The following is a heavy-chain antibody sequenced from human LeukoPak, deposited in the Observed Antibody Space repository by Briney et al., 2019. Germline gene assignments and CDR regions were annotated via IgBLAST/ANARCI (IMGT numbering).Heavy chain of an antibody. CDR2: IWYDGSNK. J-gene: IGHJ4*02. CDR1: GFTFSSYG. CDR3: ARGGYDFWSGYPDY. Sequence: PGGSLRLSCAASGFTFSSYGMHWVRQAPGKGLEWVAVIWYDGSNKYYADSVKGRFTISRDNSKNTLYLQMNSLRAEDTAVYYCARGGYDFWSGYPDYWAREPWSPSPQ. V-gene: IGHV3-33*01. D-gene: IGHD3-3*01.